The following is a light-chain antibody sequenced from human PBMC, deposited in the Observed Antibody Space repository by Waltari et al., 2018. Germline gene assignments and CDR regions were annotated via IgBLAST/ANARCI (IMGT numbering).Light chain of an antibody. CDR2: ADS. V-gene: IGLV3-1*01. J-gene: IGLJ1*01. Sequence: SFELTQPSSVSVSPGQTASIACTRDHLCSKWTSWYQQKAGQPPALVIYADSVRPSGVPGRFSAARSGDTVTLNISGTQDLDEADYYCQTWDSNIFVFGPGTKVTVL. CDR1: HLCSKW. CDR3: QTWDSNIFV.